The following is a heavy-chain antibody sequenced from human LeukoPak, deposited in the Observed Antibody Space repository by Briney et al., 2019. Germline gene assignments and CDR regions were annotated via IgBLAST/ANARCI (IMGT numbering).Heavy chain of an antibody. Sequence: ASVKVSCKASGYTFTSYDINWVRQATGQGLEWMGWMNPNSGNTGYAQKFQGRVTMTRNTSISTAYMELSSLRSEDTAVYYCARGPSALLWFGETIPFWFDPWGQGTLVTVSS. J-gene: IGHJ5*02. CDR2: MNPNSGNT. D-gene: IGHD3-10*01. CDR3: ARGPSALLWFGETIPFWFDP. V-gene: IGHV1-8*01. CDR1: GYTFTSYD.